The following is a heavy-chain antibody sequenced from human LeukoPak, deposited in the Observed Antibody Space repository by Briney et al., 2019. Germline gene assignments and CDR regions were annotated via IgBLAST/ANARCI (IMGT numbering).Heavy chain of an antibody. CDR2: IRYDGSNK. CDR1: GFTFSSYA. V-gene: IGHV3-30*02. CDR3: AKDGDTVSGTYYYDMDV. Sequence: PGGSLRLSCAGSGFTFSSYAMHWVRQAPGKGLEWVAFIRYDGSNKYYADSVKGRFTISRDNSKNTLYLQMNGLRGEDTAVYYCAKDGDTVSGTYYYDMDVWGKGTTVTIS. J-gene: IGHJ6*03. D-gene: IGHD1-26*01.